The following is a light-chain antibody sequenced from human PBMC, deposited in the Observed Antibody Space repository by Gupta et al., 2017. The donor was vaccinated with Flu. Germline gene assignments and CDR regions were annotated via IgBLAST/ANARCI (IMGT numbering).Light chain of an antibody. J-gene: IGLJ2*01. V-gene: IGLV1-47*01. CDR1: SSNIGGSY. Sequence: QSVLTQPPSASATPGQRVTISCSGSSSNIGGSYVYWYQQFPATAPKLLIYKNNRRTSGVPDRFSGSKSGASASVAFSWLRSEDEADYYCASWDASLRCVVFGGGTKLTVL. CDR2: KNN. CDR3: ASWDASLRCVV.